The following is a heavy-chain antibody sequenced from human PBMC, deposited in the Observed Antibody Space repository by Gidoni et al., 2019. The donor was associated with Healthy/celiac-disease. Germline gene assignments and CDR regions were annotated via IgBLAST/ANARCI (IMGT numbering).Heavy chain of an antibody. CDR1: GGSISSGSYY. Sequence: QVQLQESGPGLVKPSQTLSLTCTVSGGSISSGSYYWSWIRQPAGKGLEWIGRIYTSGSTNYNPSLKSRVTISVDTSKNQFSLKLSSVTAADTAVYYCAREREHSGSYSYYYYYGMDVWGQGTTVTVSS. V-gene: IGHV4-61*02. J-gene: IGHJ6*02. CDR2: IYTSGST. CDR3: AREREHSGSYSYYYYYGMDV. D-gene: IGHD1-26*01.